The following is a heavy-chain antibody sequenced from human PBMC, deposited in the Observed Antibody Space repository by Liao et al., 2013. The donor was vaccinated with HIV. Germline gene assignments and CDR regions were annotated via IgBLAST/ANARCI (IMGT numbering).Heavy chain of an antibody. V-gene: IGHV4-34*01. D-gene: IGHD6-13*01. CDR3: TRDVSWDSHYYMDV. J-gene: IGHJ6*03. Sequence: QVQLQQWGAGLLKPSETLSLTCAVYGGSFSGYYWSWIRQPPREGAWSGLGKVNHSGSTNYNPSLKSRVTISVDTSKNQFSLKLSSVTAADTAVYYCTRDVSWDSHYYMDVWGKGTTVTVSS. CDR2: VNHSGST. CDR1: GGSFSGYY.